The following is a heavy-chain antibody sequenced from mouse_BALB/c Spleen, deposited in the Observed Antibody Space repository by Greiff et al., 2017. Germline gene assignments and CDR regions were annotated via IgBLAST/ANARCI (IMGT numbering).Heavy chain of an antibody. CDR1: GFSLTGYG. J-gene: IGHJ3*01. CDR2: IWGDGST. CDR3: ARDRGYDYDAWFAY. Sequence: VHLVESGPGLVAPSQSLSITCTVSGFSLTGYGVNWVRQPPGKGLEWLGMIWGDGSTDYNSALKSRLSISKDNSKSQVFLKMNSLQTDDTARYYCARDRGYDYDAWFAYWGQGTLVTVSA. V-gene: IGHV2-6-7*01. D-gene: IGHD2-4*01.